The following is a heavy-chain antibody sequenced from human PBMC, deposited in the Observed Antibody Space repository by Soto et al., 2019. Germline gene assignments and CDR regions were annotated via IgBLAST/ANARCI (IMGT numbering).Heavy chain of an antibody. CDR3: VRLIGNSWLDS. J-gene: IGHJ5*01. D-gene: IGHD2-8*01. CDR1: GDSVSYESVT. Sequence: SQTLSLTCDISGDSVSYESVTWNWIRQSPSRGLKWLGRTYYRSKWYSDYAVSVGSRVSINPDTSKNQFSLQLNSVTPEDTAVYYCVRLIGNSWLDSWGQGTLVTVSS. CDR2: TYYRSKWYS. V-gene: IGHV6-1*01.